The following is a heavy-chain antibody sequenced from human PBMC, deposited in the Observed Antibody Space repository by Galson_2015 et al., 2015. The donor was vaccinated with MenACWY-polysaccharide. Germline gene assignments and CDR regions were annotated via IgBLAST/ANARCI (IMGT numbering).Heavy chain of an antibody. CDR3: AIRDGYNSHDY. CDR2: ISGVNT. J-gene: IGHJ4*02. V-gene: IGHV3-23*01. Sequence: SLRLSCAASGFTFDDYAMHWVRQAPGQGLEWVSTISGVNTYYADSVQGRFTISRDNSKNTLYLQMNSLRAEDTAVYYCAIRDGYNSHDYWGQGTLVTVSS. CDR1: GFTFDDYA. D-gene: IGHD5-24*01.